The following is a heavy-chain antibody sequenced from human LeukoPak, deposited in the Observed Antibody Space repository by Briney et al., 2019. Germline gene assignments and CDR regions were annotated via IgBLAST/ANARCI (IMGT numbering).Heavy chain of an antibody. CDR1: GTSVSSNY. CDR3: ARARPFDY. V-gene: IGHV3-53*01. J-gene: IGHJ4*02. CDR2: IYSGGST. Sequence: GGSLRLSCAASGTSVSSNYMSWVRQASGKGLEWVSVIYSGGSTYYADSVKGRFTISRDNSKNTLYLQMNSLRAEDTAVYYCARARPFDYWGQGTLVTVSS.